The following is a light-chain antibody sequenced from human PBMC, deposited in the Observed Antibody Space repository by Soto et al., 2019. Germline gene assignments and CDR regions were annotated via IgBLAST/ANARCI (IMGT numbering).Light chain of an antibody. CDR3: ATWDSSLSAGV. Sequence: QSVLTQPPSVSVAPGQKVTISCSGSSSNIGNNYVSWYQQLPGTAPRLLIYENNLRPSGIPDRFSGSKSGTSATLGITGLQTGDEADYYCATWDSSLSAGVFGGGTKLTVL. V-gene: IGLV1-51*02. J-gene: IGLJ3*02. CDR1: SSNIGNNY. CDR2: ENN.